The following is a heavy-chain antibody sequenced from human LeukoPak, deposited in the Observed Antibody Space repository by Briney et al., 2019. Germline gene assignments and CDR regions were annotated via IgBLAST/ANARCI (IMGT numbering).Heavy chain of an antibody. Sequence: SETLSLTCTVSGGSISSYYWSWIRQPAGKGLEWIGRIYTSGSTNYNPSLKSRVTMSVDTSKNQFSLKLSSVTAADTAVYYCARENQYSGSYSSAFDIWGQGTMVTVSS. CDR1: GGSISSYY. D-gene: IGHD1-26*01. J-gene: IGHJ3*02. V-gene: IGHV4-4*07. CDR2: IYTSGST. CDR3: ARENQYSGSYSSAFDI.